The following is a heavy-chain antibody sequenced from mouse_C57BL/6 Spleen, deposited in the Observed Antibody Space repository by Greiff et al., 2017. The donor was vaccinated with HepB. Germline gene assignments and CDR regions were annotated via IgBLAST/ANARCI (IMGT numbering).Heavy chain of an antibody. CDR3: VRGSTMITKYYAMDY. CDR2: IRSKSNNYAT. CDR1: GFSFNTYA. D-gene: IGHD2-4*01. J-gene: IGHJ4*01. Sequence: EVMLVESGGGLVQPKGSLKLSCAASGFSFNTYAMNWVRQAPGKGLEWVARIRSKSNNYATYYADSVKDRFTISRDDSESMLYLQMNNLKTEDTAMYYCVRGSTMITKYYAMDYWGQGTSVTVSS. V-gene: IGHV10-1*01.